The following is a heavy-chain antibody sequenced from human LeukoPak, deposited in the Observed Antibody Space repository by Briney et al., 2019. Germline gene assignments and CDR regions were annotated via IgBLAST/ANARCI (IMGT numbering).Heavy chain of an antibody. CDR2: INHSGST. D-gene: IGHD2-15*01. CDR3: ARGWQLVVVDY. J-gene: IGHJ4*02. CDR1: GGSFSGYY. Sequence: SETLSLTCAVYGGSFSGYYWSWIRQPPGNGLEWIGEINHSGSTNYNPSLKSRVTISVDTSKNQFSLKLSSVTAADTAVYYCARGWQLVVVDYWGQGTLVTVSS. V-gene: IGHV4-34*01.